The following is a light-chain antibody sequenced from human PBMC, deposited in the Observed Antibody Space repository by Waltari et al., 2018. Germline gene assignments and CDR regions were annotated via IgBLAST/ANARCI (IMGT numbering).Light chain of an antibody. CDR1: QGITNS. V-gene: IGKV1-NL1*01. J-gene: IGKJ1*01. CDR3: QHGYGTPWT. CDR2: KAS. Sequence: DIKMTQSPSSLSASVGNTVTITCQASQGITNSLAWYQQKPGKVPKLLIYKASTLQSGVPSRFSGSGSGTDFTLTISSLQPEDFATYYCQHGYGTPWTFGQGTKVEFK.